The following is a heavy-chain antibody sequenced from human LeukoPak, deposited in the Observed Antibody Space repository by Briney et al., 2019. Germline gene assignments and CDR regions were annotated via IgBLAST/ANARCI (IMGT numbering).Heavy chain of an antibody. CDR3: ARVPIVSSSGYYYDY. CDR2: ISYDGSNK. CDR1: GFTFSSYA. D-gene: IGHD3-22*01. Sequence: AGTLRLSCAASGFTFSSYAMSWVRQAPGKGLEWVAVISYDGSNKYYADSVKGRFTISRDSSKNTLYLQMNRLRAEDTAVYYCARVPIVSSSGYYYDYWGQGTLVTVSS. J-gene: IGHJ4*02. V-gene: IGHV3-30*03.